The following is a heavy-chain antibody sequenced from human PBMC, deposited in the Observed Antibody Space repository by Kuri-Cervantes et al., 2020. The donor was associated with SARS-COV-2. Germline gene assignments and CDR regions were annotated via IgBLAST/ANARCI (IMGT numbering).Heavy chain of an antibody. V-gene: IGHV4-39*01. CDR1: GGSISSYY. CDR2: IYYSGST. Sequence: GSLRLSCTVSGGSISSYYWGWIRQPPGKGLEWIGSIYYSGSTYYNPSLKSRVTISVDTSKNQFSLKLGSVTAADTAVYYCASYSSSWYPGLWGRGTLVTVSS. J-gene: IGHJ2*01. D-gene: IGHD6-13*01. CDR3: ASYSSSWYPGL.